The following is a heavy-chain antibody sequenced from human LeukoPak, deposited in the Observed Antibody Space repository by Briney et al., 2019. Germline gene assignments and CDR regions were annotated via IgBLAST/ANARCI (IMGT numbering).Heavy chain of an antibody. CDR3: ARLRWSQGFDY. V-gene: IGHV4-34*01. D-gene: IGHD4-23*01. Sequence: SETQSLTCAVYGGSFSGYYWSWIRQPPGKGLEWIGEINHSGSTNYNPSLKSRVTISVDTSKNQFSLKLSSVTAADTAVYYCARLRWSQGFDYWGQGTLVTVSS. CDR1: GGSFSGYY. CDR2: INHSGST. J-gene: IGHJ4*02.